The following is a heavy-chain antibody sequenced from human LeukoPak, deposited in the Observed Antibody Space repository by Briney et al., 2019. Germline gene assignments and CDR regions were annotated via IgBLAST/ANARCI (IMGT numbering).Heavy chain of an antibody. CDR2: IWYDGSNK. CDR1: EFTVNSNY. V-gene: IGHV3-33*08. Sequence: GGSLRLSCAASEFTVNSNYMIWVRQAPGKGLEWVAVIWYDGSNKYYADSVKGRFTISRDNSKNTLYLQMNSLRAEDTAVYYCAREGRGAKGNAFDICGQGTMVTVSS. J-gene: IGHJ3*02. CDR3: AREGRGAKGNAFDI. D-gene: IGHD1-26*01.